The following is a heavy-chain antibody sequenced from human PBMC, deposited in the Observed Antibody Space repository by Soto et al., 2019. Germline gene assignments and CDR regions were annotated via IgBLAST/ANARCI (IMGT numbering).Heavy chain of an antibody. CDR2: IYNSGRT. CDR3: ARVGPWVPYYYDSSPYTFENWFDP. Sequence: PSETLSLTCTVSGGSISSYYWSWIRQPAGKGLEWIGRIYNSGRTNYNPSLKSRVTMSVDTSKNQFSLKLSSVTAADTAVYYCARVGPWVPYYYDSSPYTFENWFDPWGQGTLVTVS. J-gene: IGHJ5*02. V-gene: IGHV4-4*07. D-gene: IGHD3-22*01. CDR1: GGSISSYY.